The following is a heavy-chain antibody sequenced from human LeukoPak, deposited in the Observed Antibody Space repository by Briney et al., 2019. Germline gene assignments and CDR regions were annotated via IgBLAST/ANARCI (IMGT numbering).Heavy chain of an antibody. CDR2: IYHSGST. D-gene: IGHD1-26*01. CDR3: ARVSSGATTVDY. Sequence: KPSETLSLTCAVSGGSISSSNWWSWVRQPPGKGLEXXGEIYHSGSTNYNPSLKSRVTISVDKSKNQFSLKLSSVTAADTAVYYCARVSSGATTVDYWGQGTLVTVSS. V-gene: IGHV4-4*02. J-gene: IGHJ4*02. CDR1: GGSISSSNW.